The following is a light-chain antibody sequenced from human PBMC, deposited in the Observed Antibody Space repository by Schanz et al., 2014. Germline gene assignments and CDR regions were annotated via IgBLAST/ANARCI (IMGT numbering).Light chain of an antibody. CDR3: SSYGGSNFVV. Sequence: QSALTQPPSASGSPGQSVTISCTGTSSDIGRYNYVSWYQHHPGKAPKLLIYDVTKRPSGVPDRFSGSKSVNTASLTISGLQAEDEADYYCSSYGGSNFVVFGGGTKLTVL. V-gene: IGLV2-8*01. J-gene: IGLJ2*01. CDR2: DVT. CDR1: SSDIGRYNY.